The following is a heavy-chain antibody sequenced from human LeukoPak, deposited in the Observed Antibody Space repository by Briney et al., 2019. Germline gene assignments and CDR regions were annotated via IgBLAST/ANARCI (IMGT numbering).Heavy chain of an antibody. CDR1: GFTFSSYG. V-gene: IGHV3-33*06. Sequence: QPGGSLRLSCAASGFTFSSYGMHWVRQAPGKGLEWVAVIWYDGSSKYYADSVKGRFTISRDNSKNTLYLQMNSLRAEDTAVYYCAKAGCSSTSCLGYNWFDPWGQGTLVTVSS. CDR2: IWYDGSSK. D-gene: IGHD2-2*01. J-gene: IGHJ5*02. CDR3: AKAGCSSTSCLGYNWFDP.